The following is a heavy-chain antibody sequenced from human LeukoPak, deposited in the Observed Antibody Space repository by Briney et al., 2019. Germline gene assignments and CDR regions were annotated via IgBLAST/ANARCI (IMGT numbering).Heavy chain of an antibody. CDR2: IKEDGALK. Sequence: GYPRLSCTASGFTFGNYWMAWVRPAPVQGAEWVANIKEDGALKYYVDSVKGRFTISRDNAKNSLYLETNSLRAEDTAVYYCARGGYGDETIDYWGQGTLVTVSS. J-gene: IGHJ4*02. CDR1: GFTFGNYW. V-gene: IGHV3-7*01. D-gene: IGHD4-17*01. CDR3: ARGGYGDETIDY.